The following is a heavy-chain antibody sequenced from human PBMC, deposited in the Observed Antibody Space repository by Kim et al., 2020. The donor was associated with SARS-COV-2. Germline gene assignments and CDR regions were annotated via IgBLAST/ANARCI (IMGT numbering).Heavy chain of an antibody. J-gene: IGHJ4*02. D-gene: IGHD5-18*01. CDR2: IYHTGTT. CDR1: GASISNSPINW. V-gene: IGHV4-4*02. CDR3: ARDQGGHTYAYDY. Sequence: SETLSLTCSVSGASISNSPINWWSWVRQPPGKGLEWIGEIYHTGTTNYNPSLKSRVTISVDNSKNQLSLKLSAVAAADTAVYYCARDQGGHTYAYDYWGQGTLVTVSS.